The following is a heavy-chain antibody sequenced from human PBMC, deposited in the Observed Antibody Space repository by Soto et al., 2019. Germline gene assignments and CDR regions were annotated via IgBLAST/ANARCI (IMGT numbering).Heavy chain of an antibody. CDR3: ASPKIAFYNWFDP. D-gene: IGHD3-3*02. CDR1: GGSIGSGGYS. CDR2: IYHSGST. J-gene: IGHJ5*02. V-gene: IGHV4-30-2*01. Sequence: SSETLSLTCAVSGGSIGSGGYSWSWIRQPPGKGLEWIGYIYHSGSTYYNPSLKSRVTISVDRSKNQFSLKLSSVTAADTAVYYCASPKIAFYNWFDPWGQGTLVTVSS.